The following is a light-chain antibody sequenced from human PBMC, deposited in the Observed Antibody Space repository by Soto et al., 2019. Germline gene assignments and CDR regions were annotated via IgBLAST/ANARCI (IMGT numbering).Light chain of an antibody. V-gene: IGKV3-20*01. CDR1: QSVSSTY. CDR3: QLYGSSPPRT. Sequence: EIVLTQSPGTLSLSPGERATLSCRASQSVSSTYLGWYQQKPGQAPRLLIYGASSRATGIPDRFSGSGSGTDFTLTIARLEPKDFAVYYCQLYGSSPPRTFGQGTKVEIK. CDR2: GAS. J-gene: IGKJ1*01.